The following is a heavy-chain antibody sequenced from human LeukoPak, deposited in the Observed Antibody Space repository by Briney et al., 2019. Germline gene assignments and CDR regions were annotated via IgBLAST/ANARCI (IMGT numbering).Heavy chain of an antibody. Sequence: PGGSLRLSCAASGFTFSSYAMSGVRQAPGKGLEWVSGISGSADSTYYADSVKGRFTISRDNSKNTLYLQMNSLRAEGTAVYYCAKDKGWLQFSAFDYWGQGTLVTVSS. CDR3: AKDKGWLQFSAFDY. D-gene: IGHD5-24*01. CDR2: ISGSADST. J-gene: IGHJ4*02. CDR1: GFTFSSYA. V-gene: IGHV3-23*01.